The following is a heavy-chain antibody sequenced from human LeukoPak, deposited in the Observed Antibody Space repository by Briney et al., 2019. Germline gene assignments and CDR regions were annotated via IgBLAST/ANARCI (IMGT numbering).Heavy chain of an antibody. D-gene: IGHD3-10*01. Sequence: SETLSLTCTVSGRAMSSYYWSWIRQPPGKGLEWIWYIYYSGSTNYNPSLKSRVTISVDTSKNQFSLKLSSVTAADTPVYYCARDIYGSGSPDWWGQGALVTVPS. CDR2: IYYSGST. CDR3: ARDIYGSGSPDW. V-gene: IGHV4-59*01. J-gene: IGHJ4*02. CDR1: GRAMSSYY.